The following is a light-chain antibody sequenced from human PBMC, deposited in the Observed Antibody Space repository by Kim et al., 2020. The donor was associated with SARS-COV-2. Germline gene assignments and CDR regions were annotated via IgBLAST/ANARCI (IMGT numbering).Light chain of an antibody. V-gene: IGLV3-21*04. CDR3: QVWDSSSDHSYV. CDR1: NIGSKS. J-gene: IGLJ1*01. Sequence: PGKPARITCGGNNIGSKSVHWYQQKPGQAPVLVIYYDSDRPSGIPERFSGSNSGNTATLTISRVEAGDEADYYCQVWDSSSDHSYVFGTGTKVTVL. CDR2: YDS.